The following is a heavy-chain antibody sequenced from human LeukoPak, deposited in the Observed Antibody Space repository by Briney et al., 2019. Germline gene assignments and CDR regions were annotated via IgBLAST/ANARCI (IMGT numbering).Heavy chain of an antibody. CDR2: ISDTGTT. CDR3: ARHGVDSDGYYY. Sequence: SETLSLTCTVSGGSISSNPYYWGWIRQTPGKGLEWIGSISDTGTTYYNPSLKSRVTISVDTSKNQFSLKLSSVTAADTAVYYCARHGVDSDGYYYWGQGTLVTVSS. CDR1: GGSISSNPYY. D-gene: IGHD5-24*01. J-gene: IGHJ4*02. V-gene: IGHV4-39*01.